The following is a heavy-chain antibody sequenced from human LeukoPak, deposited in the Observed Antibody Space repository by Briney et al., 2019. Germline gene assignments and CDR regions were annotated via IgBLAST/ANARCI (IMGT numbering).Heavy chain of an antibody. CDR2: INPSGGST. D-gene: IGHD3-10*01. CDR1: GYTFTSYY. V-gene: IGHV1-46*01. CDR3: VRGMVRRVIIKPYYYYGMDV. J-gene: IGHJ6*04. Sequence: ASVKVSCKASGYTFTSYYIHWVRQAPGQGLEWMGIINPSGGSTSYAQKFQGRATMTRDTSTSTVYMELSSLRSEDTAVYYCVRGMVRRVIIKPYYYYGMDVWGKGTTVTVSS.